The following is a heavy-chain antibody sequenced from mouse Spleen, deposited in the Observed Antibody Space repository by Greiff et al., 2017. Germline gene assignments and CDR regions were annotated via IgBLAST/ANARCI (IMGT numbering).Heavy chain of an antibody. CDR1: GFSLTSYG. CDR2: IWSGGST. J-gene: IGHJ4*01. Sequence: QVQLKQSGPGLVQPSQSLSITCTVSGFSLTSYGVHWVRQSPGKGLEWLGVIWSGGSTDYNAAFISRLSISKDNSKSQVFFKMNSLQADDTAIYYCASFYYGTYYAMDYWGQGTSVTVSS. CDR3: ASFYYGTYYAMDY. V-gene: IGHV2-2*01. D-gene: IGHD2-1*01.